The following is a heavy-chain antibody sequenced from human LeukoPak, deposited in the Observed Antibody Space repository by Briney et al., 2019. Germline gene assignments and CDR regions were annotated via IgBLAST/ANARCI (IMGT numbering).Heavy chain of an antibody. CDR2: ISGSGGST. Sequence: PGGSLRLSWAASGFTFTSYAMSGFRQAPGKGLDWVSAISGSGGSTYYADSVKGRFTISRDNSKNTLYLQMNSLRAEDTAVYYCAKDPSVVIILNYFDYWGQGTLVTVSS. CDR3: AKDPSVVIILNYFDY. CDR1: GFTFTSYA. D-gene: IGHD3-3*01. J-gene: IGHJ4*02. V-gene: IGHV3-23*01.